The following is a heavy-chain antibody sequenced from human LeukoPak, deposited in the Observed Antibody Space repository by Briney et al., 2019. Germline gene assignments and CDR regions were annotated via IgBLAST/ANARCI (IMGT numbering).Heavy chain of an antibody. D-gene: IGHD6-13*01. CDR1: GFTFSSYG. Sequence: GGSLRPSCAASGFTFSSYGMHWVRQAPGKGLEWVAFIRYDGSNKYYADSVKGRFTISRDNSKNTLYLQMNSLRAEDTAVYYCAKKIAAADHYWGQGTLVTVSS. CDR2: IRYDGSNK. CDR3: AKKIAAADHY. V-gene: IGHV3-30*02. J-gene: IGHJ4*02.